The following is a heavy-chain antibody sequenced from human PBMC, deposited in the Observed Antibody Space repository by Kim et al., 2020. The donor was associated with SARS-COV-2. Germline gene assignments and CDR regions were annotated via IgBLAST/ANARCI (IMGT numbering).Heavy chain of an antibody. D-gene: IGHD3-22*01. CDR2: IIPIFGTA. V-gene: IGHV1-69*13. J-gene: IGHJ4*02. Sequence: SVKVSCKASGGTFSSYAISWVRQAPGQGFEWMGGIIPIFGTANYAQKFQGRVTITADESTSTAYMELSSLRSEDTAVYYCASSGYYDSSGYYPPWLDFDYWGQGTLVTVSS. CDR1: GGTFSSYA. CDR3: ASSGYYDSSGYYPPWLDFDY.